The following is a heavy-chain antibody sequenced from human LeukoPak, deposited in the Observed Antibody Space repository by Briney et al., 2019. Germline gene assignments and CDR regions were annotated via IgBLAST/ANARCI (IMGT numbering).Heavy chain of an antibody. V-gene: IGHV1-8*03. J-gene: IGHJ4*02. Sequence: AASVKVSCKASGYTFTSYDINWVRQATGQGLEWMGWMNPNSGNTGYAQKFQGRVTITRNTSISTAYMELSSLRSEDTAVYYCAYSNYVQDHFDYWGQGTLVTVSS. CDR3: AYSNYVQDHFDY. D-gene: IGHD4-11*01. CDR1: GYTFTSYD. CDR2: MNPNSGNT.